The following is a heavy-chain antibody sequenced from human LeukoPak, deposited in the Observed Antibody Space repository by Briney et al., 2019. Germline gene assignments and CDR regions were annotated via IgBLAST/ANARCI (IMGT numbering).Heavy chain of an antibody. CDR2: IRSKAYGGTP. V-gene: IGHV3-49*04. D-gene: IGHD2-15*01. Sequence: GGSLRLSCTASGFTFGDYAVTWVRQAPEEGLEWVGLIRSKAYGGTPEYAASVKGRFIISRDDSKSIAYLQMNSLKSEDTAVYYCSRGRFDESGASWGQGTLVTVSS. CDR3: SRGRFDESGAS. J-gene: IGHJ5*02. CDR1: GFTFGDYA.